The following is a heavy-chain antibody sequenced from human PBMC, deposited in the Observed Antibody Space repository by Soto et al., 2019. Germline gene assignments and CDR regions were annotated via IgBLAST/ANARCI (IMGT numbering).Heavy chain of an antibody. V-gene: IGHV3-30*04. CDR1: GFAFSSYA. Sequence: QVQLVESGGGVVQPGRSLRLSCAASGFAFSSYAMHWVRQAPGKGLEWVAVISYEGSNKYYADSVKGRFTISRDNFKNTLYLQMNSLRAEDTAVYYCASPDYSITTWFDPWGQGTLVTVSS. CDR2: ISYEGSNK. J-gene: IGHJ5*02. CDR3: ASPDYSITTWFDP. D-gene: IGHD4-4*01.